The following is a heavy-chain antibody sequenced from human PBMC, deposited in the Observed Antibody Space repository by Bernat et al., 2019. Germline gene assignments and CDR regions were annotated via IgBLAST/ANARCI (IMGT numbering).Heavy chain of an antibody. CDR2: VDLSGST. CDR1: GDSISTNDYC. Sequence: QLHLQESGPGLVKPSETLSLTCSVSGDSISTNDYCWGWIRQPPGKGLECIGSVDLSGSTFYNPSLKSRVTISMDTSENQFSLRLTSVTAADTAVYYCASSYDFWRRYYMDAWGKGTTVTVSS. J-gene: IGHJ6*03. D-gene: IGHD3-3*01. CDR3: ASSYDFWRRYYMDA. V-gene: IGHV4-39*01.